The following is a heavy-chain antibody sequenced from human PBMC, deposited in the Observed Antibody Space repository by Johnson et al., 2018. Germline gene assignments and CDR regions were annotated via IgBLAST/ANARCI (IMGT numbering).Heavy chain of an antibody. CDR3: ANRGGGGCSSTSCYNYYYGIDV. CDR1: GFTFSNYG. V-gene: IGHV3-30*18. CDR2: ISYDGSNK. D-gene: IGHD2-2*02. J-gene: IGHJ6*02. Sequence: QVQLQESGGGVVQPGRSLRLSCAASGFTFSNYGMHWVRQAPGKGLEWVAVISYDGSNKSYADSVKGRFTISSENAKKQLYLQRNSLRAEETAVYYWANRGGGGCSSTSCYNYYYGIDVWGQGTTVTVSS.